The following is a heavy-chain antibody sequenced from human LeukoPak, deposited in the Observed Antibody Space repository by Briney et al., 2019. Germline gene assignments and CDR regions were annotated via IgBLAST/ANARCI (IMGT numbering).Heavy chain of an antibody. CDR1: GGTFSSYA. Sequence: GASVKVSCQASGGTFSSYAISWVRQAPGKGRDWMGRIIPILGIANYAQKFQSRITITADKSTSTAYMELSSLRSEDTAVYYCARVRLRGYYYDSSGYSYFDYWGQGTLVTVSS. D-gene: IGHD3-22*01. CDR3: ARVRLRGYYYDSSGYSYFDY. CDR2: IIPILGIA. V-gene: IGHV1-69*04. J-gene: IGHJ4*02.